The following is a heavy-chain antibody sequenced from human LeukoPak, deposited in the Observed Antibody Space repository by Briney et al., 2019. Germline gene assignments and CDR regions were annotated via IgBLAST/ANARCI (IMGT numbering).Heavy chain of an antibody. CDR1: GGTFSSYA. V-gene: IGHV1-69*04. Sequence: SVKVSCKASGGTFSSYAISWVRQAPGQGLEWMGRIIPILGIANYAQKFQGRVTITADKSTSTAYMELSSLRSEDTAVYYCARDRSIAVAGAEFDYWGQGTLVTVSS. D-gene: IGHD6-19*01. CDR2: IIPILGIA. CDR3: ARDRSIAVAGAEFDY. J-gene: IGHJ4*02.